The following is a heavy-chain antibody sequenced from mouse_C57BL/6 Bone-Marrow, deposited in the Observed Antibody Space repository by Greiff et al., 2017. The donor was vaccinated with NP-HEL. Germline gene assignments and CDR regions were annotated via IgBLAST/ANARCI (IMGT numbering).Heavy chain of an antibody. CDR3: ARPSVWYFDV. CDR2: ISGGGGNT. CDR1: GFTFSSYT. J-gene: IGHJ1*03. Sequence: EVMLLESGGGLVKPGGSLKLSCAASGFTFSSYTMSWVRQTPEKRLEWVATISGGGGNTYYPDSVKGRFTISRDNAKNTLYRQMSSLRSDDTALYYCARPSVWYFDVWGTGTTVTVSS. V-gene: IGHV5-9*01.